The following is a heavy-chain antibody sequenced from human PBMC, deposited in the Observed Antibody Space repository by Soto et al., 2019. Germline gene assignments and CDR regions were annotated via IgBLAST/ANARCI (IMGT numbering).Heavy chain of an antibody. Sequence: GGSLRLSCAASGFTFSSYEMNWVRKAPGKGLEWVSYISSSSSTIYYADSVKGRFTISRNNAKNSLYLQMNSLRAEDTAVYYCARGQLLSLYYYDSSGYYYYWGQGTLVTVSS. CDR3: ARGQLLSLYYYDSSGYYYY. V-gene: IGHV3-48*03. J-gene: IGHJ4*02. CDR2: ISSSSSTI. D-gene: IGHD3-22*01. CDR1: GFTFSSYE.